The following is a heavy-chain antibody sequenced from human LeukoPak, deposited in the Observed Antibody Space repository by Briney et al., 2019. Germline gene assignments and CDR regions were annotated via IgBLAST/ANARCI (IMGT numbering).Heavy chain of an antibody. CDR3: ARRSVLDTAVDWTGYYYYYMDV. CDR2: ISSSSSYI. V-gene: IGHV3-21*04. D-gene: IGHD5-18*01. CDR1: GFTFSSCS. J-gene: IGHJ6*03. Sequence: GGSLRLSCAASGFTFSSCSMNWVRQAPGKGLEWVSSISSSSSYIYYADSVKGRFTVSRDNAKNSLYLQMNSLRAEDTAVYYCARRSVLDTAVDWTGYYYYYMDVWGKGTTVTVSS.